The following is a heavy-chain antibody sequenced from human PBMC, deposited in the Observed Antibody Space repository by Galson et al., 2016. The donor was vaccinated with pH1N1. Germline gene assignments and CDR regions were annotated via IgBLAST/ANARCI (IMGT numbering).Heavy chain of an antibody. CDR2: IIPIFNTA. J-gene: IGHJ2*01. V-gene: IGHV1-69*13. CDR3: AREDYYDTDLSDWYFDL. D-gene: IGHD3-22*01. Sequence: SVKVSCKASGGTFSSFGINWVRQAPGQGLEWMGGIIPIFNTAKYARNFQGRATITADESTTTAYMALSSLRSDDTAVYFCAREDYYDTDLSDWYFDLWGRGTLLTVSS. CDR1: GGTFSSFG.